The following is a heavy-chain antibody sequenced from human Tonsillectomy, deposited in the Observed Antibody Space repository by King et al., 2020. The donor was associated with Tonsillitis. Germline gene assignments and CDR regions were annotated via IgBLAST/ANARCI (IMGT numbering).Heavy chain of an antibody. V-gene: IGHV3-21*01. CDR2: ISSSSSYI. Sequence: VQLVESGGGLVKPGGSLRLSCAASGFTFSSYSMNWVRQAPGKGLEWVSSISSSSSYIYYADSVKGRFTISRDNAKNSLYLQMNSLRAEDTAVYHCARADSSGALYYYYGMDVWDQGTTVTVSS. J-gene: IGHJ6*02. CDR1: GFTFSSYS. D-gene: IGHD3-22*01. CDR3: ARADSSGALYYYYGMDV.